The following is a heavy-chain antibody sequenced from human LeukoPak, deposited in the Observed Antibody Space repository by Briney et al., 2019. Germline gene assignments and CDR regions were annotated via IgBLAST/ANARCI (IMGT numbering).Heavy chain of an antibody. V-gene: IGHV3-30-3*01. CDR2: ISYDGITK. D-gene: IGHD4/OR15-4a*01. CDR3: AREDYGASGSSLGNLDY. J-gene: IGHJ4*02. Sequence: PGRSLRLSCSASGFTFTNYPIHWVRQAPGKGLEWVAVISYDGITKYYADSVKGRFTLSRDNSKNILFLQMDSLRAEDTAVYFCAREDYGASGSSLGNLDYWGQGTLVTVSS. CDR1: GFTFTNYP.